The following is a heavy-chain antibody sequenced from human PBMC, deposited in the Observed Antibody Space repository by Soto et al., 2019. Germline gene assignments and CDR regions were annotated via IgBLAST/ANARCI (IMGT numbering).Heavy chain of an antibody. Sequence: QVQLVESGGGVVQPGRSLRLSCAASGFTFSSYGMHWVRQAPGKGLEWVAVIWYDGSNKYYADSVKGRFTISRDNSKNTLYLQMNSLRAEDTAVYYCARLYFPGSQIYYYGMDVWGQGTTVTVSS. CDR2: IWYDGSNK. CDR3: ARLYFPGSQIYYYGMDV. CDR1: GFTFSSYG. D-gene: IGHD1-26*01. V-gene: IGHV3-33*01. J-gene: IGHJ6*02.